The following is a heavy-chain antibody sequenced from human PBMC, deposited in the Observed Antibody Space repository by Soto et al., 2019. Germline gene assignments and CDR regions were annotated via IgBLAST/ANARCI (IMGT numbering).Heavy chain of an antibody. CDR2: INPDSGGT. J-gene: IGHJ4*02. CDR1: GYTFTGHY. Sequence: QVQLVQSGAEVKKPGASVKVSYKTSGYTFTGHYIHWVRQAPGQGLEWMGWINPDSGGTNYAQKFQGRVTMTRDTSISTAYMELSSLRSDDTAVYYCARVGHCSTTSCYPFDYWGQGTLVTVSS. V-gene: IGHV1-2*02. CDR3: ARVGHCSTTSCYPFDY. D-gene: IGHD2-2*01.